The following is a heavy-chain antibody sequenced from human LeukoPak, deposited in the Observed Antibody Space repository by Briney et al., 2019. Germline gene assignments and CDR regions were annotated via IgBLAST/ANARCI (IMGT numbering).Heavy chain of an antibody. CDR2: ISSSGSTI. V-gene: IGHV3-48*03. D-gene: IGHD3-10*02. CDR3: AELGITMVGGV. J-gene: IGHJ6*04. Sequence: GSLRLSCTASGFTSGDYAMSGVRQAPGKGLEWVSYISSSGSTIYYADSVKGRFTISRDNAKDSLYLQMNSLIAEDTAVYYCAELGITMVGGVWGKGTTVTISS. CDR1: GFTSGDYA.